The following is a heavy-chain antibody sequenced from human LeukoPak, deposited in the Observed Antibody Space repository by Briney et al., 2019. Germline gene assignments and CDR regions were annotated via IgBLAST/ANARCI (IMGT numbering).Heavy chain of an antibody. J-gene: IGHJ1*01. CDR2: VSYDGRTT. Sequence: GGSLRLACAASGFTFRNYGVQGVRQAPGKGLEWVAGVSYDGRTTFYADCVKGRFPISRDNSKNPLDQEMDSLRTEDTAAYYCAKEPTSYSSGWYFHDWGQGTLVIVSS. CDR3: AKEPTSYSSGWYFHD. D-gene: IGHD6-25*01. V-gene: IGHV3-30*18. CDR1: GFTFRNYG.